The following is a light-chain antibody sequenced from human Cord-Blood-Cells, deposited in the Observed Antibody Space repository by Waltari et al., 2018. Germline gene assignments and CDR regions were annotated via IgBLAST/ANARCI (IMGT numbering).Light chain of an antibody. V-gene: IGKV4-1*01. J-gene: IGKJ2*01. CDR3: QQYYSTPPYT. CDR1: QSVLYSSNNKNY. Sequence: DIVMTQSPDSLAVSLGERATINCNSSQSVLYSSNNKNYLSWYQQEPGQPPKLLIYWASTQECGVPDRFSGSGSGTDVTLTISSLQAEDVAVYYCQQYYSTPPYTFGQGTKLEIK. CDR2: WAS.